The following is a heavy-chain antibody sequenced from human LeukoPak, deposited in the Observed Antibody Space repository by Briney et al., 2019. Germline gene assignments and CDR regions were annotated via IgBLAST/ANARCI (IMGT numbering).Heavy chain of an antibody. CDR3: ARQSSRLTIFDY. CDR2: LYSGGTT. CDR1: GFTVSSNY. V-gene: IGHV3-53*01. J-gene: IGHJ4*02. D-gene: IGHD4/OR15-4a*01. Sequence: GGSLRRSCAASGFTVSSNYMSWVRQAPGKGLEWVSALYSGGTTYYADSVKGRFTISTDNSKNTLYLQMNSLRGEDTAVYSCARQSSRLTIFDYWGQGTLVTVSS.